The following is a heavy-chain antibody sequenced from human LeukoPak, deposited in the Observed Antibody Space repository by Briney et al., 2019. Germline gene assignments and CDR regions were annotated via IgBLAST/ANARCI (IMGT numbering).Heavy chain of an antibody. CDR2: IYTSGST. CDR3: ARAGITMTTGIDAFDI. Sequence: PSQTLSLTCTVSGDSISSGSYYWNWIRQPAGKGLEWIGRIYTSGSTNYNPSLKSRVTISVDTSKNQLSLKLSSVTAADTAVYYCARAGITMTTGIDAFDIWGQGTMVTVSS. D-gene: IGHD3-22*01. J-gene: IGHJ3*02. CDR1: GDSISSGSYY. V-gene: IGHV4-61*02.